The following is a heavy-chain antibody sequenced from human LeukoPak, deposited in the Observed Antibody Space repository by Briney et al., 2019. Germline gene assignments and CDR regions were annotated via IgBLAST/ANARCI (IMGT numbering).Heavy chain of an antibody. D-gene: IGHD3-10*01. J-gene: IGHJ6*04. V-gene: IGHV3-7*03. CDR2: IKQDGSEK. CDR3: ARYPGGYYYGMDV. CDR1: EFTFSSYW. Sequence: PGRRLRLSCAASEFTFSSYWIGWVRQAPEKGLEWVANIKQDGSEKYYVDSVKGRFTISRDNAKNSLYLQMNRRRAEDTAVYYCARYPGGYYYGMDVWGKGTTVTVSS.